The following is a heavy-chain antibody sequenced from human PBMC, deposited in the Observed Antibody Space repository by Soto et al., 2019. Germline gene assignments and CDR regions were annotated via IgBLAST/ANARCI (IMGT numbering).Heavy chain of an antibody. Sequence: EVQLVESGGGMVQPGGSLRLSSAASGFTFNTYWMTWVRQAPGKGLEWVANIKQDGSETYYVDSVKGRFTISRDNAKNSLYLQMNSLRAEDTAVYYCARDPPYGSGTSQNYGMDVWGQGTTVTVSS. CDR1: GFTFNTYW. CDR3: ARDPPYGSGTSQNYGMDV. D-gene: IGHD3-10*01. J-gene: IGHJ6*02. CDR2: IKQDGSET. V-gene: IGHV3-7*04.